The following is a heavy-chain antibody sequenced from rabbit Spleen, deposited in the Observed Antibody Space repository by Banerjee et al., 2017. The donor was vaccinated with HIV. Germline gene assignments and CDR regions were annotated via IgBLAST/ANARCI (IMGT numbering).Heavy chain of an antibody. Sequence: HQLEESGGGLVKPEGSLTLTCKASGFSFSDKDVMCWVRQAPGKGLEWIGYIEPIFGRTYYANWVNGRFTISRDNAQNTLYLQLNSLTAADTATYFCVREVYHILNLWGPGTLVTVS. CDR3: VREVYHILNL. J-gene: IGHJ4*01. CDR1: GFSFSDKD. V-gene: IGHV1S7*01. CDR2: IEPIFGRT. D-gene: IGHD1-1*01.